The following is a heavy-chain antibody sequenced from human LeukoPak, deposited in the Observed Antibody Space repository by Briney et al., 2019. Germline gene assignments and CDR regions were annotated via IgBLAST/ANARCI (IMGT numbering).Heavy chain of an antibody. D-gene: IGHD6-19*01. J-gene: IGHJ4*02. Sequence: ASVKVSCKASGYTFTGYYMHWVRQAPGQGLGWMGWINPNSGGTNYAQKFQGRVTMTRDTSISTAYMELSRLRSDDTAVYYCATDLAYSSGQDYWGQGTLVTVSS. CDR3: ATDLAYSSGQDY. CDR1: GYTFTGYY. CDR2: INPNSGGT. V-gene: IGHV1-2*02.